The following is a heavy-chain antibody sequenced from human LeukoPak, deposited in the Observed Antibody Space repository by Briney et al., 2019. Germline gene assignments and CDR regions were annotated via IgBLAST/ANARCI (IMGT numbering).Heavy chain of an antibody. Sequence: PSETLSLTSAVYGGSFSGYYWSWIRQPAGKGLEWIGRIYTSGSTNYNPSLKSRVTMSVDTSKNQFSLKLSSVTAADTAVYYCAREVATPQDVWGKGTTVTVSS. V-gene: IGHV4-4*07. CDR3: AREVATPQDV. J-gene: IGHJ6*04. CDR2: IYTSGST. CDR1: GGSFSGYY.